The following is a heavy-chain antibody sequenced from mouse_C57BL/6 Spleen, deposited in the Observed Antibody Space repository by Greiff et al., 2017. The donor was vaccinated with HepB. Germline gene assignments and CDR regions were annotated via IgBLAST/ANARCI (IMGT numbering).Heavy chain of an antibody. CDR1: GFTFSDYG. V-gene: IGHV5-17*01. Sequence: EVHLVESGGGLVKPGGSLKLSCAASGFTFSDYGMHWVRQAPEKGLEWVAYISSGSSTIYYADTVKGRFTISRDNAKNTLFLQMTSLRSEDTAMYYCARHGGDFDYWGQGPTLTVSS. CDR2: ISSGSSTI. J-gene: IGHJ2*01. CDR3: ARHGGDFDY.